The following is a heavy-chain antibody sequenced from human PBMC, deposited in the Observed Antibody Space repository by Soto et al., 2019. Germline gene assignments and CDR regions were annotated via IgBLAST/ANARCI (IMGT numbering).Heavy chain of an antibody. J-gene: IGHJ4*02. D-gene: IGHD3-22*01. CDR1: GFTFSRYD. CDR3: ANDRGSGYYRYFDY. Sequence: GGSLRLSCAASGFTFSRYDMSWVRQAPGKGLEWVSTISDSGGSTYYADSVKGRFTISRDNSKNTLYLQMNSLRAEDTAAYYCANDRGSGYYRYFDYWGQGTLVTVSS. V-gene: IGHV3-23*01. CDR2: ISDSGGST.